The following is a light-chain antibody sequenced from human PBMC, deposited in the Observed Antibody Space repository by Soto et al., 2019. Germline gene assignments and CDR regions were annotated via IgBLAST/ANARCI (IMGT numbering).Light chain of an antibody. CDR2: EVR. Sequence: QSALTQPPSASGFPGQSVTISCTGASSDVGGYDYVSWYQQHPAKAPKVIIYEVRVRPSGVPDRFSGSKSGNTASLTVSGLQAEDEADYYCSSYAAGDNLVFGGGTKLTVL. V-gene: IGLV2-8*01. CDR1: SSDVGGYDY. CDR3: SSYAAGDNLV. J-gene: IGLJ2*01.